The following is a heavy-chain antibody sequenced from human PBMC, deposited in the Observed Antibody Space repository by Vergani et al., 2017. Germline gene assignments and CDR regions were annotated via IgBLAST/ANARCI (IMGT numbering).Heavy chain of an antibody. V-gene: IGHV3-33*01. D-gene: IGHD2-8*01. CDR2: IWYDGSKE. CDR3: VRSGYCAHGVCYMTYYYYMDV. Sequence: QVQLEESGGGVVQPGRSLRLSCAGSGFTLSSHAMHWVRQAPGKGLEWVAFIWYDGSKEYYADSVKGRFTISRDNSKNTLYLQMNNLRAADTAVYYCVRSGYCAHGVCYMTYYYYMDVWGKGTAVTVSS. J-gene: IGHJ6*03. CDR1: GFTLSSHA.